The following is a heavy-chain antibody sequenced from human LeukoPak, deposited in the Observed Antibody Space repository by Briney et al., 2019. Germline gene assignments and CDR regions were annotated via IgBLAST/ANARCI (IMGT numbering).Heavy chain of an antibody. CDR3: ARESRSGTDY. D-gene: IGHD6-13*01. V-gene: IGHV3-21*01. Sequence: GGSLRLSCAASGFTFSSYAMSWVRQVPGKGLEWVSSISASGGVTHYADSVKGRFTISRDNAKNSLYLQMNSLRAEDTAVYYCARESRSGTDYWGQGTLVTVSS. J-gene: IGHJ4*02. CDR2: ISASGGVT. CDR1: GFTFSSYA.